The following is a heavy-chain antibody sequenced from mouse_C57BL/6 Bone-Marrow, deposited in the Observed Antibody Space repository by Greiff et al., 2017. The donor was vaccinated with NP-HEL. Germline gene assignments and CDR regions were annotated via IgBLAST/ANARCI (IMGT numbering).Heavy chain of an antibody. V-gene: IGHV1-72*01. CDR3: AREGSYYSNRAWFAY. J-gene: IGHJ3*01. Sequence: QQSCKASGYTFTSYWMHWVKQRPGRGLEWIGRIDPNSGGTKYNEKFKSKATLTVDKPSSTAYMQLSSLTSEDSAVYYCAREGSYYSNRAWFAYWGQGTLVTVSA. CDR2: IDPNSGGT. CDR1: GYTFTSYW. D-gene: IGHD2-5*01.